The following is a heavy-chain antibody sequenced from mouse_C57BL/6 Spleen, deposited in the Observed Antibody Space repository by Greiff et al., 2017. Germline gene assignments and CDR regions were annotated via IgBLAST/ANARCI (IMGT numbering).Heavy chain of an antibody. CDR3: ASPACYSNLYAMDY. J-gene: IGHJ4*01. D-gene: IGHD2-5*01. CDR2: IHPNSGST. Sequence: QVQLQQPGAELVKPGASVKLSCKASGYTFTSYWMHWVKQRPGQGLEWIGMIHPNSGSTNYNEKFKSKATLTVDKSSSTAYMQLSSLTSEDSAVYYCASPACYSNLYAMDYWGQGTSVTVSS. CDR1: GYTFTSYW. V-gene: IGHV1-64*01.